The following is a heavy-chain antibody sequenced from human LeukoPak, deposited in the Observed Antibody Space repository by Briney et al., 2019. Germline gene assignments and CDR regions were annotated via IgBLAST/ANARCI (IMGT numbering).Heavy chain of an antibody. D-gene: IGHD3-3*01. J-gene: IGHJ4*02. CDR1: GFTFSSYA. V-gene: IGHV3-23*01. Sequence: PGGSLRLSCAASGFTFSSYAMSWVRQAPGKGLEWVSAISGSGGSTYYADSVKGRFTISRDNSKNTLYLQMNSLRAEDTAVYYCAKGGEFWSGYYPFDYRGQGTLVTVSS. CDR3: AKGGEFWSGYYPFDY. CDR2: ISGSGGST.